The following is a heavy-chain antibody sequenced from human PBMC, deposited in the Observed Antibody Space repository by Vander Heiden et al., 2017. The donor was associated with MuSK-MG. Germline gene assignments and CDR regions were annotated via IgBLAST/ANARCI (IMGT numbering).Heavy chain of an antibody. V-gene: IGHV3-74*01. CDR2: INSDGSST. CDR1: GLTFRSYW. Sequence: EVQLVESGGGLVQPGGSLRLSCAASGLTFRSYWMHWVRQAPGKGLVWGSRINSDGSSTSYADSVKGRFTISRDNAKNTLYLQMNSLRVEDTAVYYCARGGGYSNGSFDYWGQGTLVTVSS. J-gene: IGHJ4*02. D-gene: IGHD5-18*01. CDR3: ARGGGYSNGSFDY.